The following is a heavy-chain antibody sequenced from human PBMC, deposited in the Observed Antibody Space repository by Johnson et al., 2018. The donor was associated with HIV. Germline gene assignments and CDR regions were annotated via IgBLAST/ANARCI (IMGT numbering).Heavy chain of an antibody. D-gene: IGHD6-13*01. CDR3: AKEYSSILSAFDI. CDR1: GFSIRNFW. CDR2: IYSGGST. V-gene: IGHV3-66*01. J-gene: IGHJ3*02. Sequence: VQLVESGGGVVRPGGSLRLSCAVSGFSIRNFWMTWVRQAPGKGLEWVSVIYSGGSTYYADSVKGRFTISRDNSKNTLYLQMNSLRAEDTAVYYCAKEYSSILSAFDIWGQGTMVTVSS.